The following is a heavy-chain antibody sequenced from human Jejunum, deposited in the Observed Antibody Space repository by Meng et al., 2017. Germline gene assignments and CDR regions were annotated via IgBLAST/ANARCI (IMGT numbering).Heavy chain of an antibody. J-gene: IGHJ4*02. CDR2: INPISGDT. D-gene: IGHD3-22*01. V-gene: IGHV1-2*06. CDR3: ARENYDISGYYYSTF. Sequence: QVQLVQSGAEVKKSGASVKVSFKASGYTFSDYYMHWVRQAPGQGLEWMGRINPISGDTNYAQKFQGRVTMTRDTSISTAYMELSSLTSDDTAEYYCARENYDISGYYYSTFWGQGSLVTVSS. CDR1: GYTFSDYY.